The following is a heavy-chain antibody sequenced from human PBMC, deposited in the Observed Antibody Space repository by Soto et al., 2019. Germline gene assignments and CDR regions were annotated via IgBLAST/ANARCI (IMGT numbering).Heavy chain of an antibody. CDR3: ARSSLFLEWSYYFDY. CDR2: IKQDGSEK. Sequence: LRLSCAASGFTFSSYWMSWVRQAPGKGLEWVANIKQDGSEKYYVDSVKGRFTISRDNAKNSLYLQMNSLRAEDTAVYYCARSSLFLEWSYYFDYWGQGTLVTVSS. CDR1: GFTFSSYW. V-gene: IGHV3-7*01. D-gene: IGHD3-3*01. J-gene: IGHJ4*02.